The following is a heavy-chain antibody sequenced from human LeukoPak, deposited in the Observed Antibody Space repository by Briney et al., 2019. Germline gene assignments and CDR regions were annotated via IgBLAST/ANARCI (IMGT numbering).Heavy chain of an antibody. Sequence: SETLSLTCTVSGGSISSYYWNWIRQPPGKGLEWIGRIFTSGTTNYNPSLKSRVTMSVDTSKNQFSLKLTSVTAADTAVYYCARDYSGSYHNWFDPWGQGTLVTVSS. CDR1: GGSISSYY. J-gene: IGHJ5*02. V-gene: IGHV4-4*07. D-gene: IGHD1-26*01. CDR3: ARDYSGSYHNWFDP. CDR2: IFTSGTT.